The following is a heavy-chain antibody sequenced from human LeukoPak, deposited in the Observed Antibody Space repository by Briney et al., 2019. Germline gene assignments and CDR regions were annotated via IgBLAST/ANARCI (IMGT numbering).Heavy chain of an antibody. V-gene: IGHV4-4*07. CDR2: IYTSGST. J-gene: IGHJ4*02. Sequence: SETLSLTCTVSGGSISSYYWSWIRQPAGKGLEWIGRIYTSGSTNYNPSLKSRVTMSVDTSKNQFSLKLSSVTAADTAVYYCASSISCSGGSCYHDYWGQGTLVTVSS. CDR3: ASSISCSGGSCYHDY. CDR1: GGSISSYY. D-gene: IGHD2-15*01.